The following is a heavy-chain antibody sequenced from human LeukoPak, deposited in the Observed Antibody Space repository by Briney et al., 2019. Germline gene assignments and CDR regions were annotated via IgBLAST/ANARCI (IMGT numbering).Heavy chain of an antibody. J-gene: IGHJ4*02. CDR2: INAGNGNT. Sequence: GASVKVSCKASGYTFTSYAMHWVRQAPGQRLEWMGWINAGNGNTKYSQEFQGRVTITRDTSASTAYMELSSLRSEDTAVYYCARSSIIAAAGPYYFDYWGQGTLVTVSS. D-gene: IGHD6-13*01. CDR3: ARSSIIAAAGPYYFDY. CDR1: GYTFTSYA. V-gene: IGHV1-3*03.